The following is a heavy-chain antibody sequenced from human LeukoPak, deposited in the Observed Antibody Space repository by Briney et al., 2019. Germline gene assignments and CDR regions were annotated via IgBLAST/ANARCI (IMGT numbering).Heavy chain of an antibody. CDR1: GFTFSSYN. V-gene: IGHV3-48*01. D-gene: IGHD3-3*01. CDR3: ARDRGGADDFWSGYYTGYFDY. J-gene: IGHJ4*02. CDR2: ISSSSSSI. Sequence: PGGSLRLSCAASGFTFSSYNMNWVRQAPGKGLEWVSYISSSSSSIYYVHSVKGRFTISRDNAKNSLYLQMNSLRAEDTAVYYCARDRGGADDFWSGYYTGYFDYWGQGALVTVSS.